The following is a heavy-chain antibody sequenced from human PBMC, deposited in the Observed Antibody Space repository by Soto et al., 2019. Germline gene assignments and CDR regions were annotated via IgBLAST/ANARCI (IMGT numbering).Heavy chain of an antibody. CDR2: IYYSGST. V-gene: IGHV4-59*01. J-gene: IGHJ6*02. D-gene: IGHD6-6*01. CDR1: GGSISSYY. CDR3: ARVPLVSIAARPGYYGMDV. Sequence: SETLSLTCTVSGGSISSYYWSWIRQPRGKGLEWIGYIYYSGSTNYNPSLKSRVTISVDTSKNQFSLKLSSVTAADTAVYYCARVPLVSIAARPGYYGMDVWGQGTTVTVSS.